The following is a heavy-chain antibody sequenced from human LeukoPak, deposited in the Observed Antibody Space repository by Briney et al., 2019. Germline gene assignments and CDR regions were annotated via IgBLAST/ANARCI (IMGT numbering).Heavy chain of an antibody. CDR2: ISSSSSYI. CDR3: AREPQTYYYGSGSYYYDY. D-gene: IGHD3-10*01. Sequence: GGSLRLSCAASGFTFSSYSMNWVRQAPGKGLEWVSSISSSSSYIYYADSVKGRFTISRDNAKNSLYLQMNSLRAEDTAVYYCAREPQTYYYGSGSYYYDYWGQGTLVTVSS. CDR1: GFTFSSYS. V-gene: IGHV3-21*01. J-gene: IGHJ4*02.